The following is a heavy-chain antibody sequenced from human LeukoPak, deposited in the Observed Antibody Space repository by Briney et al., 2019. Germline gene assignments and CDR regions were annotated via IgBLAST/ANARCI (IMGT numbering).Heavy chain of an antibody. V-gene: IGHV1-46*01. CDR2: ISPSDTTT. CDR3: ARGQSAREYIDWLDY. Sequence: ASVKVSCKASGYTFTGYYMHWVRQAPGQGLECMGLISPSDTTTEYVEKFQGRVTMTRDTSTSTVYMELSSLRSDDTAIYYCARGQSAREYIDWLDYWGQGTLVTVSS. D-gene: IGHD3-9*01. CDR1: GYTFTGYY. J-gene: IGHJ4*02.